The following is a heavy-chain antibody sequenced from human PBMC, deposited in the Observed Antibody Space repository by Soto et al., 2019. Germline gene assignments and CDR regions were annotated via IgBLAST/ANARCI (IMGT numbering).Heavy chain of an antibody. CDR3: ARGTLEGIGGYDVGNY. Sequence: QVQLVQSGAEVKKPGSSVKVSCKASGDTFSSYAISWVRQAPGQGLEWMGGIIPIFGTANYAQKFQGRVTITADESTSTAYMELSSLRSEDTAVYYCARGTLEGIGGYDVGNYWGQGTLVTVSS. J-gene: IGHJ4*02. CDR1: GDTFSSYA. V-gene: IGHV1-69*01. D-gene: IGHD5-12*01. CDR2: IIPIFGTA.